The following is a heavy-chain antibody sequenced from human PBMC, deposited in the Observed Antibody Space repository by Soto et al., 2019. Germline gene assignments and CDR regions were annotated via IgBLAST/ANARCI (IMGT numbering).Heavy chain of an antibody. J-gene: IGHJ4*02. V-gene: IGHV1-8*01. CDR3: ARQQAMDY. CDR1: GYTFVNYE. CDR2: MNPNSGDT. Sequence: QVQLVQSGAEVKKPGASVKVSCKASGYTFVNYEINWVRQATGQGLEWSEWMNPNSGDTSYAQNFQSRVTMTRNTSITTAYMELNSLKSEDTAVYYCARQQAMDYWGQGTLVTVSS.